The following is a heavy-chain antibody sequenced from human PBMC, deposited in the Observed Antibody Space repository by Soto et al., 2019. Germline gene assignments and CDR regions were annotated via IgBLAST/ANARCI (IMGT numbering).Heavy chain of an antibody. CDR1: GFTFSSYG. V-gene: IGHV3-30*18. CDR2: ISYDGSNK. D-gene: IGHD4-17*01. Sequence: QVQLVGSGGGVVQPGRSLRLSCAASGFTFSSYGRHWVRQAPGKGLEWVAVISYDGSNKYYADSVKGRFTISRDNSKNTLYLQMNNLRAEDTAVYYCAKDRGDYGVKQDAFDIWGQGTMVTVSS. CDR3: AKDRGDYGVKQDAFDI. J-gene: IGHJ3*02.